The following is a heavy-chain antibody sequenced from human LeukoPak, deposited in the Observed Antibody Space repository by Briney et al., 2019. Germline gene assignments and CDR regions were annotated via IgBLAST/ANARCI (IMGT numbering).Heavy chain of an antibody. Sequence: GGSLRLSCAASGFTFSSYEMNWVRQAPGKGLEWVSYISSSGSTIYYADSVKGRSTISRDNAKNSLYLQMNSLRAEDTAVYYCARVGITMVRGVIHYYYYMDVWGKGTTVTISS. D-gene: IGHD3-10*01. CDR2: ISSSGSTI. J-gene: IGHJ6*03. CDR3: ARVGITMVRGVIHYYYYMDV. CDR1: GFTFSSYE. V-gene: IGHV3-48*03.